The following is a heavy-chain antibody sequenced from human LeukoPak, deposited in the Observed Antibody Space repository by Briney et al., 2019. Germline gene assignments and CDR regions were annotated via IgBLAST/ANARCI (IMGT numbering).Heavy chain of an antibody. Sequence: GGSLRLSCAASGFTFSSYAMSWVRQAPGRGVEWVYAVSGSGGSTYYADSVKGRFTISRDNSKNTLYLQMNSLRAEDTAVYYCAKDRYCSSTSCNDLFDYWGQGTLVTVSS. D-gene: IGHD2-2*01. CDR3: AKDRYCSSTSCNDLFDY. CDR1: GFTFSSYA. V-gene: IGHV3-23*01. J-gene: IGHJ4*02. CDR2: VSGSGGST.